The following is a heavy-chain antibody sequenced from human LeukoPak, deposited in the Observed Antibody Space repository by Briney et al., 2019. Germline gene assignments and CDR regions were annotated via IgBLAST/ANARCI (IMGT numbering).Heavy chain of an antibody. Sequence: SETLSLTCTVSGGSISSYYWSWIRQPPGKGLEWIGYIYYSGSTNYNPSLKSRVTISVDTSKNQFSLKLSSVTAADTAVYYCARPVWKRMNWFDPWGQGTLVTVS. D-gene: IGHD1-1*01. CDR1: GGSISSYY. CDR2: IYYSGST. V-gene: IGHV4-59*01. J-gene: IGHJ5*02. CDR3: ARPVWKRMNWFDP.